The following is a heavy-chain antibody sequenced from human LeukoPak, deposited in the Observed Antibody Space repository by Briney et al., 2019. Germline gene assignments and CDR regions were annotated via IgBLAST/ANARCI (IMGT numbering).Heavy chain of an antibody. V-gene: IGHV4-59*01. J-gene: IGHJ5*02. CDR2: IYYSGST. CDR3: ARERYCSGGSCYSHWFDP. Sequence: SETLSLTCTVSGGSISNYYWNWIRQPPGKGLEWIGYIYYSGSTNYNPSLKSRVTISVDTSENQFFLKLSSVTAADTAVYYCARERYCSGGSCYSHWFDPWGQGTLVTVSS. CDR1: GGSISNYY. D-gene: IGHD2-15*01.